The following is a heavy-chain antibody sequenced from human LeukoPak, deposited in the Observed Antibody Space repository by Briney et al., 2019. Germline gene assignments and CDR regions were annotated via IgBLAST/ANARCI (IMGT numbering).Heavy chain of an antibody. CDR2: IIPILGIA. D-gene: IGHD3-22*01. Sequence: SVKVSCKASGGTFSSYAISWVRQAPGQGLEWMGRIIPILGIANYAQKFQGRVTITADKSTSTAYMELSSVRSEATAVYYCARIGSEGLLDYWGQGTLVTVSS. CDR3: ARIGSEGLLDY. V-gene: IGHV1-69*04. CDR1: GGTFSSYA. J-gene: IGHJ4*02.